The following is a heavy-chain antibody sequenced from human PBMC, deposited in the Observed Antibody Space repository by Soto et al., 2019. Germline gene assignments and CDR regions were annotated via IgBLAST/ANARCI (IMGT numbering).Heavy chain of an antibody. CDR3: AGSRYCSSTSFYFFDY. V-gene: IGHV4-30-2*01. J-gene: IGHJ4*02. Sequence: KPSETLSLTCTVSGASISSDGYSWSWIRQPPGKGLEWIGYFYHDGTTYYYPYLRSRVTISVDKSKNQFSLRLISVTAADTAVYYCAGSRYCSSTSFYFFDYWGQGALVTVSS. CDR1: GASISSDGYS. D-gene: IGHD2-2*01. CDR2: FYHDGTT.